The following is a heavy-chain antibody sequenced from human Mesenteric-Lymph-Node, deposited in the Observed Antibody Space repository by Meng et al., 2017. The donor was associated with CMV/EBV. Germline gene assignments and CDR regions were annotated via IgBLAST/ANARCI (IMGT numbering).Heavy chain of an antibody. Sequence: GESLKISCAASGFTFSSCWMHWVRQPPGKGLVWVSRINSDGRTTNYADSVKGRFTISRDNAKNTLYLQMNSLRAEDTAVYYCAKDLKAPLVRGGTYYYYGMDVWGQGTTVTVSS. V-gene: IGHV3-74*01. D-gene: IGHD3-16*01. CDR2: INSDGRTT. J-gene: IGHJ6*02. CDR1: GFTFSSCW. CDR3: AKDLKAPLVRGGTYYYYGMDV.